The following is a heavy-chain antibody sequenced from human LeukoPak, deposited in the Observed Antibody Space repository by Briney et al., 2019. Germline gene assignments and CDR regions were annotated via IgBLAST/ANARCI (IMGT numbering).Heavy chain of an antibody. D-gene: IGHD1-14*01. J-gene: IGHJ4*02. CDR2: IYYSGST. CDR1: GGSISSYY. CDR3: ARARKLTLDC. Sequence: PSETLSLTCTVSGGSISSYYWSWIRQPPGKGLEWIGYIYYSGSTNYNPSLKSRVTISVDTSKNQFSLKLSSVTAADTAVYYCARARKLTLDCWGQGTLVTVSS. V-gene: IGHV4-59*01.